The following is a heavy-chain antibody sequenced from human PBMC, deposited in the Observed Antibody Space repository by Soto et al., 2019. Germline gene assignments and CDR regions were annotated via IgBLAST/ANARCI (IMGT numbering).Heavy chain of an antibody. V-gene: IGHV4-39*01. CDR2: IYYSGST. J-gene: IGHJ4*02. Sequence: SLTCTVSGGSISSSSYYWGWIRQPPGKGLEWIGSIYYSGSTYYNPSLKSRVTISVDTSKNQFSLKLSSVTAADTAVYYCARCPSQPEDYFDYWGQGTLVTVSS. CDR1: GGSISSSSYY. CDR3: ARCPSQPEDYFDY.